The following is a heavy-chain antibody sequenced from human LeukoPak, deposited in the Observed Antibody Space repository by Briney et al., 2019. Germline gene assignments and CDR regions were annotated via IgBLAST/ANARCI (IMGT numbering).Heavy chain of an antibody. Sequence: GGSLRLSCAASGFTFSSYAMSWVRQAPGKGLEWVSAISGSGGSTYYADPVKGRFTISRDNSKNTLYLQMNSLRAEDTAVHYCAKSGGMVRGVIRAFDIWGQGTMVTVSS. J-gene: IGHJ3*02. CDR1: GFTFSSYA. V-gene: IGHV3-23*01. D-gene: IGHD3-10*01. CDR3: AKSGGMVRGVIRAFDI. CDR2: ISGSGGST.